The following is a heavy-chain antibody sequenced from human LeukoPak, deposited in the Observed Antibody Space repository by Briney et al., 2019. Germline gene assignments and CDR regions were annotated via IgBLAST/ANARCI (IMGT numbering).Heavy chain of an antibody. Sequence: SVKVSCKASGGTFSSYAISWVRQAPGQGHEWMGGIIPIFGTANYAQKFQGRVTITADESTSTAYMELSSLRSEDTAVYYCARAHYGPDAFDIWGQGTMVTVSS. V-gene: IGHV1-69*13. CDR3: ARAHYGPDAFDI. CDR2: IIPIFGTA. CDR1: GGTFSSYA. J-gene: IGHJ3*02. D-gene: IGHD4-17*01.